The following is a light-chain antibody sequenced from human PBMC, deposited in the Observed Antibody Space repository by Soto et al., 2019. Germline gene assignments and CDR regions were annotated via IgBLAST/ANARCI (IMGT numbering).Light chain of an antibody. Sequence: DIVLTQSPLAMPVTPGEPASISCRSSQSLLHSHGYNSLDLYLQKPGQSPQLLVYLCSHRASEVPDRFSGSGSGTYFTLEISTVEAEDVGVYYCMQALQPSHTFGGGTKVEIK. V-gene: IGKV2-28*01. CDR3: MQALQPSHT. J-gene: IGKJ4*01. CDR2: LCS. CDR1: QSLLHSHGYNS.